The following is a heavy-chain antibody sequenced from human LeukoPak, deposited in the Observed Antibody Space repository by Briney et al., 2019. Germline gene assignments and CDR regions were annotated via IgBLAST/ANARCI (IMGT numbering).Heavy chain of an antibody. D-gene: IGHD1-1*01. V-gene: IGHV3-66*03. Sequence: PGGSLRLSCTVSGFTVSSNSMSWVRQAPGKGLEWVSFIYSDNTHYSDSVKGRFTISRDNSKNTVYLQMNSLRAEDTAVYFCAKEYGYDYNYYYSMDVWGKGTTVTISS. CDR2: IYSDNT. CDR1: GFTVSSNS. J-gene: IGHJ6*03. CDR3: AKEYGYDYNYYYSMDV.